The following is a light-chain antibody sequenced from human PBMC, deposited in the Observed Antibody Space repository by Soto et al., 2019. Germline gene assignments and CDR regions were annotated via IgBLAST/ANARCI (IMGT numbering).Light chain of an antibody. J-gene: IGKJ1*01. Sequence: EIVLTQSPGTLSLSPGERATLSCRASQSVSSSYLAWYQQKPGQAPRLLIYGASSRDTGIPDRFRGSGSGTDFTLTISSLEPEDFAVYYCQQFGSSPWTFGQGTKVEIK. CDR3: QQFGSSPWT. CDR2: GAS. V-gene: IGKV3-20*01. CDR1: QSVSSSY.